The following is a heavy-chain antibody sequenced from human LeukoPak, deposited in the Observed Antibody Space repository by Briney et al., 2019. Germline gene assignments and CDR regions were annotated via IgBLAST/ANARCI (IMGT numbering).Heavy chain of an antibody. Sequence: TGGSLRLSCAASGFTFSSYAMHWARQAPGKGMEWVAVISYDGSNKYYADSVKGRFTISRDNSKNTLYLQMNSLRAEDTAVYYCARTGYSSGWYLGYYFGYWGQGTLVTVSS. CDR3: ARTGYSSGWYLGYYFGY. J-gene: IGHJ4*02. D-gene: IGHD6-13*01. CDR1: GFTFSSYA. V-gene: IGHV3-30*04. CDR2: ISYDGSNK.